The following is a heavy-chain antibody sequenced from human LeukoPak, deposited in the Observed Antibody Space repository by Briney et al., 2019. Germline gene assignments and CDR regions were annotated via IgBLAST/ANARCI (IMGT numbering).Heavy chain of an antibody. V-gene: IGHV3-48*04. D-gene: IGHD2-21*01. J-gene: IGHJ5*02. CDR1: GFTFSSNG. Sequence: GGSLRLSRAASGFTFSSNGMNWVRRAPGKGLEWVSYISATGGTIYYADSVKGRFTISRDNAKNTLYLQMDSLRAEDTAVYYCARDLGGEGYRWFDPWGQGTLVIVSS. CDR2: ISATGGTI. CDR3: ARDLGGEGYRWFDP.